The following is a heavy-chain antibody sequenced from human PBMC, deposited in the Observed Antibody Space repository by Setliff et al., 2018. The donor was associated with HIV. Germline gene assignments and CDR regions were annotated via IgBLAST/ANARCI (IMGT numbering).Heavy chain of an antibody. CDR3: AISIPPDAFDI. CDR2: IIPIFGTA. J-gene: IGHJ3*02. V-gene: IGHV1-69*05. Sequence: SVKVSCKASGGTFSSYAISWVRQAPGKGLEWMGGIIPIFGTANYAQKFQGRVTITTDESTSTAYMELSSLRSEDTAVYYCAISIPPDAFDIWGQGTMVTVSS. CDR1: GGTFSSYA.